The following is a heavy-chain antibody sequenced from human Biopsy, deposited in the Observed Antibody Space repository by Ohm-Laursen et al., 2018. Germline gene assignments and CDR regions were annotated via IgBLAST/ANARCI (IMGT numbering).Heavy chain of an antibody. J-gene: IGHJ5*02. CDR1: GYTFTGYH. V-gene: IGHV1-2*02. CDR3: TRGGYYYDSLAYYYWFDP. Sequence: ASVKVSCKASGYTFTGYHVHWVRQAPGQGLEWMGWINAKTGDTNYTQKFQGRVTMTRDTSISTAYVDLSSLRSDDTAVYYCTRGGYYYDSLAYYYWFDPWGQGTLVTVSS. D-gene: IGHD3-22*01. CDR2: INAKTGDT.